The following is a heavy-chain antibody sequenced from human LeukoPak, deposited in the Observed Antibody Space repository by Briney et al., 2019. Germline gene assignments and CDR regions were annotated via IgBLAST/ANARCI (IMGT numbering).Heavy chain of an antibody. D-gene: IGHD3-22*01. CDR1: GFTFSSYA. CDR2: TSGSGGST. V-gene: IGHV3-23*01. J-gene: IGHJ3*02. CDR3: SKDSRYYDARSAFDI. Sequence: PGGSLRLSCAASGFTFSSYAMSWVPQAPGKGLEWVSATSGSGGSTFYADSVKGRFTISRDNSKNTLYLQMNSLRSEDTAVHYCSKDSRYYDARSAFDIWGQGTMVTVSS.